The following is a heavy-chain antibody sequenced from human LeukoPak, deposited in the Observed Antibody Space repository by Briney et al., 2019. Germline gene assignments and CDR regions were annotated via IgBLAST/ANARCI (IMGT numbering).Heavy chain of an antibody. D-gene: IGHD5-18*01. CDR3: ARQRLDTAMVDYYYYYMDV. Sequence: GESLKISCKGSGYSFTSYWIGWVRQMPGKGLEWMGIIYPGDSDTRYSPSFQGQVTISADKSISTAYLQWSSLKASDTAMYYCARQRLDTAMVDYYYYYMDVWGKGTTVTVSS. CDR1: GYSFTSYW. J-gene: IGHJ6*03. CDR2: IYPGDSDT. V-gene: IGHV5-51*01.